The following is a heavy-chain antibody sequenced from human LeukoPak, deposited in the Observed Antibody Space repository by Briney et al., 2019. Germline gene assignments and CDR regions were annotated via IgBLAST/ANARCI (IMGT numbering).Heavy chain of an antibody. V-gene: IGHV3-74*01. CDR3: ARDRAWMGRYDFWSGYYHYYYYGMDV. J-gene: IGHJ6*02. D-gene: IGHD3-3*01. Sequence: GGSLRLSCAASGFTFSSYWMHWVRQAPGKGLVWVSRINSDGSSTSYADSVKGRFTISRDNAKNTLYLQMNSLRAEDTAVYYCARDRAWMGRYDFWSGYYHYYYYGMDVWGQGTTVTVSS. CDR2: INSDGSST. CDR1: GFTFSSYW.